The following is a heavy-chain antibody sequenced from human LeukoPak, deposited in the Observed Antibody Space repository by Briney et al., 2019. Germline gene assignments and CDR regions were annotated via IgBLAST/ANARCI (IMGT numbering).Heavy chain of an antibody. J-gene: IGHJ2*01. V-gene: IGHV4-38-2*02. CDR2: IYHSGST. CDR1: GYSISSGYY. Sequence: PSETLSLTCTVSGYSISSGYYWVWIRQPPGKGLEWIGSIYHSGSTYHNPSLKSRVSISVDTSKNQFSLKLSSVTAADTAVYYCARGWDWYFDLWGRGTLVTVSS. D-gene: IGHD6-13*01. CDR3: ARGWDWYFDL.